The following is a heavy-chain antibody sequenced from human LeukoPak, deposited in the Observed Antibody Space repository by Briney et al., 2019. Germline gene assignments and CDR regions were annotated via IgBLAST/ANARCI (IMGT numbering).Heavy chain of an antibody. CDR1: GFTVSNNY. CDR2: IYSGGST. D-gene: IGHD3-16*01. Sequence: GGSLRLSCAASGFTVSNNYMTWVRQAPGKGLEWVSLIYSGGSTYYADSVKGRFTISRDNSKNTVYLQMNSLRAEDTAVYYCAREPYDSMGALDYWGQGTLVTVSS. CDR3: AREPYDSMGALDY. V-gene: IGHV3-66*01. J-gene: IGHJ4*02.